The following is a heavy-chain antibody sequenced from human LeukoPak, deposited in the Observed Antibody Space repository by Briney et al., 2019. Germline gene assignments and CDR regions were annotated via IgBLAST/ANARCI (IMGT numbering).Heavy chain of an antibody. V-gene: IGHV3-48*04. CDR1: GFTFSSYS. Sequence: GGSLRLSCAASGFTFSSYSMNWVRQAPGRGLEWVSYISSSSPTIYYADSVKGRFTISRDNAKNSLYLQMNSLRAEDTAMYYCARGTILGGSPVVLDWGRGTLVTVSS. J-gene: IGHJ4*02. D-gene: IGHD1-26*01. CDR3: ARGTILGGSPVVLD. CDR2: ISSSSPTI.